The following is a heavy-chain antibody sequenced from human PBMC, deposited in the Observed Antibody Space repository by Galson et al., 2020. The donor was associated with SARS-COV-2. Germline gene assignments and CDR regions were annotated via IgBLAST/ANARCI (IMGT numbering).Heavy chain of an antibody. Sequence: GESLQISYAVPGFSLNYYNMNWVRQAPGKGLEWVANIKQDGSDRYYVDSVKGRFTISIDNAKNSLYLQMNSLRAEDTAVYYCARDQDGYNDFWRQGTLVTVSS. CDR1: GFSLNYYN. J-gene: IGHJ4*02. CDR2: IKQDGSDR. D-gene: IGHD5-12*01. CDR3: ARDQDGYNDF. V-gene: IGHV3-7*01.